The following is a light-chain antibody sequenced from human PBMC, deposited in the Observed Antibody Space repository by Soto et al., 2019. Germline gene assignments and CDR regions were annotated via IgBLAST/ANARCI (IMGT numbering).Light chain of an antibody. CDR1: SSDVGGYNY. V-gene: IGLV2-14*01. CDR3: QVWDSSSDHWV. J-gene: IGLJ3*02. CDR2: EVS. Sequence: QSALTQPASVSGSPGQSITISCTGSSSDVGGYNYVSWYQQHPGKAPKLMIYEVSNRPSGISNRFSGSKSGNTASLTLSGLQAEDEADYYCQVWDSSSDHWVFGGGTQLTVL.